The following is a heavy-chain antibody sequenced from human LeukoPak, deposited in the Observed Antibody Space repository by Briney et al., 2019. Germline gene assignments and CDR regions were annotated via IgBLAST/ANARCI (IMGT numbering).Heavy chain of an antibody. CDR2: IYHSGST. Sequence: PGGSLRLSCAASGFTFSSYNMNWVRQPPGKGLEWIGEIYHSGSTNYKPSLKSRVTISVDTSKNQFSLKLSSVTAADTAVYYCARGGYYGSGNDFRFDPWGQGTLVTVSS. J-gene: IGHJ5*02. V-gene: IGHV4-4*02. D-gene: IGHD3-10*01. CDR1: GFTFSSYN. CDR3: ARGGYYGSGNDFRFDP.